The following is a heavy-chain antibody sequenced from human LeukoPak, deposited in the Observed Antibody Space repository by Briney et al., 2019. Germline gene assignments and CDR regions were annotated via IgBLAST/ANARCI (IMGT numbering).Heavy chain of an antibody. D-gene: IGHD4-23*01. V-gene: IGHV4-59*01. CDR2: IYYSGST. CDR3: ARFVGVNGGNSLDYFDY. CDR1: GGSISSYY. Sequence: PSETLSLTCTVSGGSISSYYWSWIRQPPGKGLEWIGSIYYSGSTNYNPSLKSRVTISVDTSKNQFSLKLSSVTAAGTAVYYCARFVGVNGGNSLDYFDYWGQGTLVTVSS. J-gene: IGHJ4*02.